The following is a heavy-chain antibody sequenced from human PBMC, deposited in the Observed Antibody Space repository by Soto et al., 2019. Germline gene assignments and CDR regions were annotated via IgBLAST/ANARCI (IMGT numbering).Heavy chain of an antibody. CDR3: ARVKTKRWLQSIKAPLDY. CDR1: GFTFSSYA. CDR2: ISYDGSNK. Sequence: GVSLRLSCAASGFTFSSYAMHWVRQAPGKGLEWVAVISYDGSNKYYADSVKGRFTISRDNSKNTLYLQMNSLRAEDTAVYYCARVKTKRWLQSIKAPLDYWGQGTLVILSS. J-gene: IGHJ4*02. V-gene: IGHV3-30-3*01. D-gene: IGHD5-12*01.